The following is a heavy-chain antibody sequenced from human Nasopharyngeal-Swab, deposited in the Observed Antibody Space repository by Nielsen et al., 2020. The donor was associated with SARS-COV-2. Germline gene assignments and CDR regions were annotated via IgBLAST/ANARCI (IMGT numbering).Heavy chain of an antibody. D-gene: IGHD3-16*01. J-gene: IGHJ3*02. V-gene: IGHV3-74*01. CDR2: IINDETTT. CDR3: ATGGRSAFEI. Sequence: GESLKISCAASGFTFSRYWMHWVRQVPGKGLVWVSRIINDETTTRYADSVKGRFTISRGNAKNTLYLQMNSLRAEDTAVYFCATGGRSAFEIWGQGTMVTVSS. CDR1: GFTFSRYW.